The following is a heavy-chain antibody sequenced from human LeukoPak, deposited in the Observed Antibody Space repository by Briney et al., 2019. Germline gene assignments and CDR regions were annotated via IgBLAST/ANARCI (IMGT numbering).Heavy chain of an antibody. CDR3: ARLHYDILTGYPNNWFDP. Sequence: GESLKISRKGSGYSFTSYWIGWVRQMPGKGLEWMGIIYPGDSDTRYSPSFQGQVTISADKSISTAYLQWSSLKASDTAMYYCARLHYDILTGYPNNWFDPWGQGTLVTVSS. CDR2: IYPGDSDT. CDR1: GYSFTSYW. V-gene: IGHV5-51*01. D-gene: IGHD3-9*01. J-gene: IGHJ5*02.